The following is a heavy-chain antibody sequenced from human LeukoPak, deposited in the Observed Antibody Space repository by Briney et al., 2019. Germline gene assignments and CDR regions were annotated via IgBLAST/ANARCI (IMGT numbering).Heavy chain of an antibody. Sequence: GGSLRLSCAASGFTFSRYWMHWVRQAPGKGLVWVSRINSDGSSTSYADSVKGRFTISRDNAKNTLYLQMNSLRAEDTAVYYCARARGIAAAGNWFDPWGQGTLVTVSS. J-gene: IGHJ5*02. V-gene: IGHV3-74*01. CDR3: ARARGIAAAGNWFDP. CDR1: GFTFSRYW. CDR2: INSDGSST. D-gene: IGHD6-13*01.